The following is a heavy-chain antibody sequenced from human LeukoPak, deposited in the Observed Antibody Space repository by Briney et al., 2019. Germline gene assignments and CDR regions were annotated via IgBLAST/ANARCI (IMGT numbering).Heavy chain of an antibody. CDR3: AKAGYDSSGYYLGPNWFDP. CDR2: ISGSGGST. V-gene: IGHV3-23*01. CDR1: GFTFSNAW. D-gene: IGHD3-22*01. J-gene: IGHJ5*02. Sequence: GGSLRLSCAASGFTFSNAWMSWVRQAPGKGLEWVSAISGSGGSTYYADSVKGRFTISRDNSKNTLYLQMNSLRAEDTAVYYCAKAGYDSSGYYLGPNWFDPWGQGTLVTVSS.